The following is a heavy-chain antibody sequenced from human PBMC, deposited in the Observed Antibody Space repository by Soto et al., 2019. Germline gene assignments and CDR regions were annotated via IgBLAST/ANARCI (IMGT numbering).Heavy chain of an antibody. CDR1: GYTFTSYG. CDR2: INPSGGST. D-gene: IGHD2-8*01. Sequence: ASVKVSCKASGYTFTSYGISWVRQAPGQGLEWMGIINPSGGSTSYAQKFQGRVTMTRDTSTSTVYMALSSLRSEDTAVYYCARTGRYCTNGVCYNYYYYGMDVWGQGTTVTVSS. CDR3: ARTGRYCTNGVCYNYYYYGMDV. V-gene: IGHV1-46*01. J-gene: IGHJ6*02.